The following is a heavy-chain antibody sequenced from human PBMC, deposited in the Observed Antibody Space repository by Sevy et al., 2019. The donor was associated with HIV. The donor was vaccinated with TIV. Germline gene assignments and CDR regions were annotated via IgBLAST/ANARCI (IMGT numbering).Heavy chain of an antibody. CDR2: INPNNGGT. J-gene: IGHJ4*02. Sequence: ASVKVSCKASGYSLTGYYIHWMRQAPGQGLEWMGWINPNNGGTNYAQRFQGRVTMTRDTSISTVSMELTSLRSDDTAWYYCAKDRFADTSRTQFDCWGQGTLVTVSS. CDR1: GYSLTGYY. CDR3: AKDRFADTSRTQFDC. V-gene: IGHV1-2*02. D-gene: IGHD3-10*01.